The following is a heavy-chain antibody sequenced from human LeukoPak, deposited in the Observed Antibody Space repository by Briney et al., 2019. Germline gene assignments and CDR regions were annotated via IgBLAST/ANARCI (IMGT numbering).Heavy chain of an antibody. Sequence: GGSLRLSCAASGFTFSSYGMHWVRQAPGKGLEWVAFMRYDGSNKYYADSVKGRFTISRDNSKNTLYLQMNSLRAEDTAVYYCAKAEYCSGGSCSSIYFDYWGQGTLVTVSS. D-gene: IGHD2-15*01. CDR1: GFTFSSYG. CDR2: MRYDGSNK. CDR3: AKAEYCSGGSCSSIYFDY. V-gene: IGHV3-30*02. J-gene: IGHJ4*02.